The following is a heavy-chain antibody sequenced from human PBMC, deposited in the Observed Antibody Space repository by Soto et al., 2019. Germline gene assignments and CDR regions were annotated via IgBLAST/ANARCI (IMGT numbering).Heavy chain of an antibody. CDR3: ARDCRATGAGAFDI. D-gene: IGHD1-26*01. CDR1: GFTFSSYA. CDR2: ISYDGSNI. J-gene: IGHJ3*02. Sequence: QVQLVESGGGVVQPGRSLRLSCAASGFTFSSYAMHWVRQAPGKGLEWVAVISYDGSNIYYADSVKGRFTISRDNSKNTLYLQMNSLRAEDTAAHYCARDCRATGAGAFDIWGLGTMVTVSS. V-gene: IGHV3-30-3*01.